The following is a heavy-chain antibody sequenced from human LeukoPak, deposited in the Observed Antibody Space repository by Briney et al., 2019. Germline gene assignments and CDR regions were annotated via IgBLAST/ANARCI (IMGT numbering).Heavy chain of an antibody. CDR2: IYYSGST. J-gene: IGHJ4*02. V-gene: IGHV4-39*07. CDR1: GGSISSSSYY. D-gene: IGHD3-3*01. Sequence: SETLSLTCTVSGGSISSSSYYWGWIRQPPGKGLEWIGSIYYSGSTYYNPSLKSRVTISVDTSKNQFSLKLSSVTAADTAVYYCARGRRHHYDFWSGSVDYWGQGTLVTVSS. CDR3: ARGRRHHYDFWSGSVDY.